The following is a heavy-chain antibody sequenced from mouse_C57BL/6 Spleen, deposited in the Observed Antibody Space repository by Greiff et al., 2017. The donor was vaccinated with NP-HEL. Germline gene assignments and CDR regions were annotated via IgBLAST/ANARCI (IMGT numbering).Heavy chain of an antibody. CDR3: ARLITTVVAFDY. D-gene: IGHD1-1*01. V-gene: IGHV1-61*01. CDR1: GYTFTSYW. J-gene: IGHJ2*01. Sequence: VQLQQPGAELVRPGSSVKLSCKASGYTFTSYWMDWVKQRPGQGLEWIGNIYPSDSETHYNQKFKDKATLSVDKSSSTAYMQLSSLTSEDSAVYYCARLITTVVAFDYWGQGTTLTVSS. CDR2: IYPSDSET.